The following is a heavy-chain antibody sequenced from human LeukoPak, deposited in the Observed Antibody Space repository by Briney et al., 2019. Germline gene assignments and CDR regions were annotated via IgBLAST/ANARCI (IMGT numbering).Heavy chain of an antibody. V-gene: IGHV3-23*01. Sequence: PGGSLRLSCAASGFIFNTYAMSWVRQAPGKGLEWVSTIRGSGESTHYADSVQGRFTISRDNSLYTVYLQMDSLRGDDTAVYYCAKDRISYTTWPGELSHWGQGTLVIVSS. D-gene: IGHD3-10*01. CDR3: AKDRISYTTWPGELSH. CDR1: GFIFNTYA. CDR2: IRGSGEST. J-gene: IGHJ4*02.